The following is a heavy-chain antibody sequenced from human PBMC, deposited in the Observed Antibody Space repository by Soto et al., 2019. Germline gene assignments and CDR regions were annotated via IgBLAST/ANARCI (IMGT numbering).Heavy chain of an antibody. Sequence: VESLKISCKGSGYSFTSYWISWVRQMPGKGLEWMGRIDPSDSYTNYSPSFQGHVTISADKSISTAYLQWSSLQASDTAMYYYYHYGMDVWGQGTTVTVSS. CDR2: IDPSDSYT. V-gene: IGHV5-10-1*01. CDR3: YHYGMDV. CDR1: GYSFTSYW. J-gene: IGHJ6*02.